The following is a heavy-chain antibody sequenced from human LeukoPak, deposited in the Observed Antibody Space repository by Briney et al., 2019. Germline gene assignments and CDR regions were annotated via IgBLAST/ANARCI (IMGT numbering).Heavy chain of an antibody. Sequence: PSETLSLTCTASGGSVSSYYWSWIRQPPGKGLEWIGYIYYSGSTNYNPSLKSRVTISVDTSKNQFSLKLSSVTAADTAVYYCARSLVDTAMVDYWGQGTLVTVSS. CDR3: ARSLVDTAMVDY. D-gene: IGHD5-18*01. V-gene: IGHV4-59*08. CDR2: IYYSGST. J-gene: IGHJ4*02. CDR1: GGSVSSYY.